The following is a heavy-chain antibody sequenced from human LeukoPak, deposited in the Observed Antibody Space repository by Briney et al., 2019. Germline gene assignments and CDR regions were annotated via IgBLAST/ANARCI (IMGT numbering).Heavy chain of an antibody. D-gene: IGHD3-10*02. Sequence: GGSLRLSCAASGFTFSSYEMNWVRQAPGKGLEWVSYISRSGSTIYYTDSVKGRFTISRDNAKNSLYLQMNSLRAEDTAVYYCAELGITMIGGVWGKGTTVTISS. J-gene: IGHJ6*04. V-gene: IGHV3-48*03. CDR1: GFTFSSYE. CDR3: AELGITMIGGV. CDR2: ISRSGSTI.